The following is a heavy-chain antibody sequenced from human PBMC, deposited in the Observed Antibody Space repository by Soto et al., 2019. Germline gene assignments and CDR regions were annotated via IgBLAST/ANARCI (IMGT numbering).Heavy chain of an antibody. Sequence: QVQLQESGPGLVKPSETLSLTCTVSGGSISSYYWSWIRQPPGKGLEWIGYIYYSGSTNYNPSLKSRVTISVDTSKNQFSLKVSSVTAADTAVYYCARTFTALRWGDAFDIWGQGTMVTVSS. CDR3: ARTFTALRWGDAFDI. V-gene: IGHV4-59*01. J-gene: IGHJ3*02. CDR2: IYYSGST. CDR1: GGSISSYY. D-gene: IGHD4-17*01.